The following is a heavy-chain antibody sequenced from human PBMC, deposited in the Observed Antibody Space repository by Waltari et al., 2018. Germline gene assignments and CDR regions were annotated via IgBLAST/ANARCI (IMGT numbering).Heavy chain of an antibody. Sequence: QVQLVQSGAEVKKPGASVRVSCKASGYTFIKHYLNWVRQAPGQGLEWMGWMNPERGSTGYSQKFQGRVTMTRNTSVSTAYLELSSLKSEDTAVYFCARVKGNSGYDPFQHWGQGTPVTVSS. V-gene: IGHV1-8*01. CDR1: GYTFIKHY. CDR2: MNPERGST. CDR3: ARVKGNSGYDPFQH. D-gene: IGHD5-12*01. J-gene: IGHJ4*02.